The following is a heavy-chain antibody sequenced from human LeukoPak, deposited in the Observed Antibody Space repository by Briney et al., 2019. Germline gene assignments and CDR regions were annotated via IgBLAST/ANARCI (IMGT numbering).Heavy chain of an antibody. CDR2: INPSGGAT. J-gene: IGHJ4*02. CDR3: ARHGEHLMGTTPFDY. Sequence: ASVKVSCKASGYTFSNYFMYWVRQAPGQGLEWMGVINPSGGATNYAQKFQGRVTMTRDMSTSTVYMELSSLTSDGTAVYFCARHGEHLMGTTPFDYWGQGTRVTVSS. CDR1: GYTFSNYF. D-gene: IGHD1-26*01. V-gene: IGHV1-46*01.